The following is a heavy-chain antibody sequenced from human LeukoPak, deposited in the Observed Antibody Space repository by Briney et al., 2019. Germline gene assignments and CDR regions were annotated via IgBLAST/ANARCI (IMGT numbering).Heavy chain of an antibody. D-gene: IGHD6-13*01. V-gene: IGHV3-30*02. CDR3: AKNIAAAGT. CDR2: IQYDGSNK. Sequence: GGSLRLSCAASGFTFSSYGMHWVRQAPGKGLEWVAFIQYDGSNKYYADSVKGRFTISRDNSKNTLYLQMNSLRAEDTAVYYCAKNIAAAGTWGQGTLVTVSS. CDR1: GFTFSSYG. J-gene: IGHJ5*02.